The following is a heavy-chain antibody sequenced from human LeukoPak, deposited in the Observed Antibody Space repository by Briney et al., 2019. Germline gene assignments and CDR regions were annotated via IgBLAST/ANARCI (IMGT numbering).Heavy chain of an antibody. CDR2: IIPIFGTA. CDR3: AVRLRYFDWLLYVDY. Sequence: ASVKVSCKASGGTFSSYDISWVRQAPGQGLEWMGGIIPIFGTANYAQKFQGRVTITADESTSTAYMELSSLRSEDTAVYYCAVRLRYFDWLLYVDYWGQGTLVTVSS. V-gene: IGHV1-69*13. J-gene: IGHJ4*02. D-gene: IGHD3-9*01. CDR1: GGTFSSYD.